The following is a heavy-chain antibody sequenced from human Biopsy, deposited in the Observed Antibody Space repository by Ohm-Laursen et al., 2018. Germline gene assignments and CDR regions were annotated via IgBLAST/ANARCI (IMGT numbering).Heavy chain of an antibody. V-gene: IGHV3-23*01. CDR2: IRGSGLTT. CDR1: GFILNNYG. D-gene: IGHD3-3*01. CDR3: AKGGSITIFGVVINNCFDP. J-gene: IGHJ5*02. Sequence: SLRLSCAASGFILNNYGLSWVRQAPGKGLEWVSAIRGSGLTTFYTDSVKGRFTISRDNSKNTLSLQMNSLRAEDTAIYYCAKGGSITIFGVVINNCFDPWGQGTRVTVSS.